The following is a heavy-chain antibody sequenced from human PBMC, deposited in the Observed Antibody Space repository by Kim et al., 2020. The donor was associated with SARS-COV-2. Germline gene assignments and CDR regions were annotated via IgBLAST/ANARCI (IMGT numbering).Heavy chain of an antibody. D-gene: IGHD3-10*01. Sequence: GRFTISRDNSKNTLYLQMNSLRAEDTAVYYCAKDGSLWFGELFFYYYGMDVWGQGTTVTVS. J-gene: IGHJ6*02. CDR3: AKDGSLWFGELFFYYYGMDV. V-gene: IGHV3-30*02.